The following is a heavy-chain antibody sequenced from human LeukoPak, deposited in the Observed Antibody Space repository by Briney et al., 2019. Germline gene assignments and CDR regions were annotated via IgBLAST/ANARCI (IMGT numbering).Heavy chain of an antibody. CDR1: GGTFSSYA. J-gene: IGHJ4*02. D-gene: IGHD5-18*01. Sequence: SVKVSCKASGGTFSSYAISWVRQAPGQGLEWMGGIIPIFGTANYAQKFQGRVTITADESTNTVYMELSSLRSEDTAVYYCARDHDSYGFCVYWGQGTLVTVSS. CDR3: ARDHDSYGFCVY. CDR2: IIPIFGTA. V-gene: IGHV1-69*13.